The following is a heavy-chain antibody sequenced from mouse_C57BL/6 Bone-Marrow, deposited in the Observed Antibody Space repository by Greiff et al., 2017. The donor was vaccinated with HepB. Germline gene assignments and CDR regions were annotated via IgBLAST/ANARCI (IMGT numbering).Heavy chain of an antibody. CDR3: TTCLYDYWYFDV. J-gene: IGHJ1*03. D-gene: IGHD2-3*01. CDR1: GFNIKDDY. V-gene: IGHV14-4*01. Sequence: EVKLVESGAELVRPGASVKLSCTASGFNIKDDYMHWVKQRPEQGLEWIGWIDPENGDTEYASKFQGKATITADTSSNTAYLQLSSLTSEDTAVYYGTTCLYDYWYFDVWGTGTTVTVSS. CDR2: IDPENGDT.